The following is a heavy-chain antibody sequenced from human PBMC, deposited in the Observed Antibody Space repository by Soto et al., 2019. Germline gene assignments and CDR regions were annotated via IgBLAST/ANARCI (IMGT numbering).Heavy chain of an antibody. J-gene: IGHJ4*02. V-gene: IGHV3-21*01. CDR3: ARDRPRDYCSGGSCYSFDY. CDR2: ISSSSSYI. D-gene: IGHD2-15*01. CDR1: GFTFSSYS. Sequence: ESGGGLVKPGGSLRLSCAASGFTFSSYSMNWVRQAPGKGLEWVSSISSSSSYIYYADSVKGRFTISRDNAKNSLYLQMNSLRAEDTAVYYCARDRPRDYCSGGSCYSFDYWGQGTLVTVSS.